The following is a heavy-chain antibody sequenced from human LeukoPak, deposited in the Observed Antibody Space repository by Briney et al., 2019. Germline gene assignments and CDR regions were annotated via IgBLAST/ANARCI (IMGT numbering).Heavy chain of an antibody. D-gene: IGHD3-3*01. CDR3: VKEYHSRGFGAYFDY. V-gene: IGHV3-30*18. CDR1: KFTFSHYG. Sequence: GGSLRLSCTASKFTFSHYGMQWVRQAPGKGLEWVAVISSDGSIKVYADSEKGRFTLSRDNSINTVDLQMNSLRAEDTAVYYCVKEYHSRGFGAYFDYWGQGTLVTVSS. CDR2: ISSDGSIK. J-gene: IGHJ4*02.